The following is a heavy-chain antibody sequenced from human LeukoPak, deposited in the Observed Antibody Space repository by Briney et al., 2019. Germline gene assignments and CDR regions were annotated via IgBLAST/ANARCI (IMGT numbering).Heavy chain of an antibody. D-gene: IGHD3-3*01. CDR3: VKEYHSRGFGAYFDY. V-gene: IGHV3-30*18. CDR1: KFTFSHYG. Sequence: GGSLRLSCTASKFTFSHYGMQWVRQAPGKGLEWVAVISSDGSIKVYADSEKGRFTLSRDNSINTVDLQMNSLRAEDTAVYYCVKEYHSRGFGAYFDYWGQGTLVTVSS. CDR2: ISSDGSIK. J-gene: IGHJ4*02.